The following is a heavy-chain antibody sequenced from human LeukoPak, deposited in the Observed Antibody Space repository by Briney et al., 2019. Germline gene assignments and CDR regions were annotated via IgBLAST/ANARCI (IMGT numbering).Heavy chain of an antibody. J-gene: IGHJ4*02. CDR1: GGSFSGYY. CDR2: INHSGST. V-gene: IGHV4-34*01. Sequence: SETLSLTCAVYGGSFSGYYWSWIRQPPGKGLEWIGEINHSGSTNYNPSLKSRVTISVDTSKNQFSLKLSSVTAADRAVYYCARDVGSFDYDYWGQGTLVTVSS. CDR3: ARDVGSFDYDY.